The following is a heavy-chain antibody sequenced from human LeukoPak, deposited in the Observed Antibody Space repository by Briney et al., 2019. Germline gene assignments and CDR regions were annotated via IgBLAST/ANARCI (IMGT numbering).Heavy chain of an antibody. CDR1: GGTFSSYA. V-gene: IGHV1-69*05. Sequence: GASVKVSCKXSGGTFSSYAISWVRQAPGQGLEWMGRIIPIFGTANYSQKFQGRVTITTDESTSTAYMELSSLRSEDTAVYYCARDMYYDSSGYYSCLFDYWGQRTLVTVSS. J-gene: IGHJ4*02. D-gene: IGHD3-22*01. CDR2: IIPIFGTA. CDR3: ARDMYYDSSGYYSCLFDY.